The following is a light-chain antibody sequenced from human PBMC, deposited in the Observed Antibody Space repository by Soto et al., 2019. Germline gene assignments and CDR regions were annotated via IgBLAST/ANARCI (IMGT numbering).Light chain of an antibody. J-gene: IGLJ2*01. CDR3: CSYAGSSTSLVV. V-gene: IGLV2-23*01. CDR1: SSDVGSYNL. Sequence: QSALTQPASVSGSPGQSITISCTGTSSDVGSYNLVSWYQQHPGKAPKLMIYEGSKRPSGVSNRFSGSKSGNTASLTISGLQAEDDADYYCCSYAGSSTSLVVFGGGTQLTVL. CDR2: EGS.